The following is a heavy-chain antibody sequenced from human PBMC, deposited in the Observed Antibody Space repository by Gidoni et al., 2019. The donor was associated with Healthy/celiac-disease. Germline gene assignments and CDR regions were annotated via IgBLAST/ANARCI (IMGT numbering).Heavy chain of an antibody. V-gene: IGHV1-18*01. Sequence: QVQLVQSGAEVKKPGASVKVSCKASGYTFTSYGISWVRQAPGQGLEWMGWISAYNGNTNYAQKLQGRVTMTTDTSTSTAYMELRSLRSDDTAVYYCARLSVTAEGLAFLDYYYGMDVWGQGTTVTVSS. CDR3: ARLSVTAEGLAFLDYYYGMDV. CDR1: GYTFTSYG. CDR2: ISAYNGNT. D-gene: IGHD4-17*01. J-gene: IGHJ6*02.